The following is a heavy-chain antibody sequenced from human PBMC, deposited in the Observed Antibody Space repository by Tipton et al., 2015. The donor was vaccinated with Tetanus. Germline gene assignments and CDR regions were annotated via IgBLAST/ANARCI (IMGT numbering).Heavy chain of an antibody. CDR3: ARRDSNYDTYFFHY. J-gene: IGHJ4*02. V-gene: IGHV5-51*01. CDR2: IYPGDSES. Sequence: QLVQSGAEVKKPGESLKISCKGSGYSFTHYWIGWVRQMPGKGLEWMGIIYPGDSESKYSPPFQGQVTFSADKSISTAYLQWSSLKASDTGMYYCARRDSNYDTYFFHYWGQGTLVTVSS. CDR1: GYSFTHYW. D-gene: IGHD4-11*01.